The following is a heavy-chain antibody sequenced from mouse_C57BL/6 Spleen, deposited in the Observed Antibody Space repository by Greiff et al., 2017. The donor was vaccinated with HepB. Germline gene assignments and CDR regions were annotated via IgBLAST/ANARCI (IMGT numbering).Heavy chain of an antibody. CDR3: AREMDTTTYFDY. J-gene: IGHJ2*01. CDR1: GYTFTDYN. Sequence: EVQLQQSGPELVKPGASVKMSCKASGYTFTDYNMHWVKQSHGKSLEWIGYINPNNGGTSYNQKFKGKATLTVNKSSSTAYMGLRSLTSEDSAVYYCAREMDTTTYFDYWGQGTTLTVSS. V-gene: IGHV1-22*01. D-gene: IGHD2-3*01. CDR2: INPNNGGT.